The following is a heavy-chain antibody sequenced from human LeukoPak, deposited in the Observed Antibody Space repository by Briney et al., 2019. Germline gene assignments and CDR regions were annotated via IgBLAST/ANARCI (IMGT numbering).Heavy chain of an antibody. CDR2: IKEDGSEK. CDR1: GFIFSSYW. CDR3: ARVPAAILGSYYYYMDV. D-gene: IGHD2-2*01. Sequence: PGGSLRLSCVASGFIFSSYWMSWVRQAPGKGLEWVANIKEDGSEKTYVDSVKGRFTISRDNSKNTLYLQMNSLRAEDTAVYYCARVPAAILGSYYYYMDVWGKGTTVTISS. J-gene: IGHJ6*03. V-gene: IGHV3-7*03.